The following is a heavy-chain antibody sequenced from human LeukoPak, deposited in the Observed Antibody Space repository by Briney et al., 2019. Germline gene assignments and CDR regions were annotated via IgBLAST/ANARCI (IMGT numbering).Heavy chain of an antibody. CDR2: ISSTTSHI. V-gene: IGHV3-21*01. CDR1: GFTFSSYR. Sequence: PGGSLRLSCAASGFTFSSYRMNWVRQAPGKGLEWVSSISSTTSHIYYADSLRGRFTISRDNAKNSLYLQMYRLGAQDMLLYYCARDLLRARYGLDVWGQGTTVTVSS. CDR3: ARDLLRARYGLDV. J-gene: IGHJ6*02.